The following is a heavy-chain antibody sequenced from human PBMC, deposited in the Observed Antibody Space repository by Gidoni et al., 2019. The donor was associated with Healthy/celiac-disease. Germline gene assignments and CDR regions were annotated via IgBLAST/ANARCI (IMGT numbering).Heavy chain of an antibody. D-gene: IGHD3-16*02. Sequence: EVQLVESGGGLVQPGGSVRLSCAASGFTCSSYSMNGVRQAPGKGLECVSYISSSSSTIYYADSVKGRFTISRDNAKNSLYLQMNSLRDEDTAVYYCARESGYDYVWGSYLDYWGQGTLVTVSS. CDR1: GFTCSSYS. CDR3: ARESGYDYVWGSYLDY. V-gene: IGHV3-48*02. CDR2: ISSSSSTI. J-gene: IGHJ4*02.